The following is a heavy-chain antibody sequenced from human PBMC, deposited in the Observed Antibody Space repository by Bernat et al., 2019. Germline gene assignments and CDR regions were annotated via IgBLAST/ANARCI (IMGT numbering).Heavy chain of an antibody. D-gene: IGHD3-10*01. CDR3: AKDQQVLWFGELLLDY. J-gene: IGHJ4*02. V-gene: IGHV3-23*01. Sequence: EVQLLESGGGLVQPGGSLRLSCAASGFTFSSYAMSWVRQAPGKGLEWVSAISGSGGSTYYADSVKGRFTISRDNSKNTLYLQMNSLRAEDTAVYYCAKDQQVLWFGELLLDYWGQGTLVTVSS. CDR2: ISGSGGST. CDR1: GFTFSSYA.